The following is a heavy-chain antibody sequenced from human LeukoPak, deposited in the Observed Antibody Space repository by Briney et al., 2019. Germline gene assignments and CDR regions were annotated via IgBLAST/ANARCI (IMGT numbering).Heavy chain of an antibody. V-gene: IGHV4-59*01. D-gene: IGHD5-24*01. CDR3: ARVEIGVVQH. J-gene: IGHJ1*01. Sequence: ASETLSLTCTVSGGSISSYYWSWIRQPPGKGLEWIGYIYYSGSTNYNPSLKSRVTISVDTSKNQFSLKLSSVTAADTAVYYCARVEIGVVQHWGQGTLVTVSS. CDR1: GGSISSYY. CDR2: IYYSGST.